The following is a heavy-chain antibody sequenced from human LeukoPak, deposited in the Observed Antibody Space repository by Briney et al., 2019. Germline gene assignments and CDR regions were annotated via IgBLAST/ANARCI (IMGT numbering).Heavy chain of an antibody. V-gene: IGHV3-53*04. J-gene: IGHJ4*02. CDR3: ARDPGYCSSTSCPPSG. Sequence: GGSLRLSCAASGLTVSSNYMSWVRQAPGKGLEWVSVIYSGGSTYYADSVKGRFTISRHNSKNTLYLQMNSLRAEDTAVYYCARDPGYCSSTSCPPSGWGQGTLVTVSS. CDR2: IYSGGST. CDR1: GLTVSSNY. D-gene: IGHD2-2*01.